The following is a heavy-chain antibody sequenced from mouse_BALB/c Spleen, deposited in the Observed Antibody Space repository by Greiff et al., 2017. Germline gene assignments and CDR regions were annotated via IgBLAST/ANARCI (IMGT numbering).Heavy chain of an antibody. CDR2: ISSGSSTI. D-gene: IGHD1-1*01. V-gene: IGHV5-17*02. CDR1: GFTFSSFG. Sequence: EVQRVESGGGLVQPGGSRKLSCAASGFTFSSFGMHWVRQAPEKGLEWVAYISSGSSTIYYADTVKGRFTISRDNPKNTLFLQMTSLRSEDTAMYYCAIFYYGSRYFDVWGAGTTVTVSS. J-gene: IGHJ1*01. CDR3: AIFYYGSRYFDV.